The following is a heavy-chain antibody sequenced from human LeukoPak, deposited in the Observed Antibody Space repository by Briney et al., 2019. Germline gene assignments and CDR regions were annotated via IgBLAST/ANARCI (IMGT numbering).Heavy chain of an antibody. CDR3: ARNLYSVVRDFDD. V-gene: IGHV3-74*01. CDR2: INSGGSST. D-gene: IGHD3-10*01. CDR1: GFTFSSYW. J-gene: IGHJ4*02. Sequence: GGSLRLSCAASGFTFSSYWMHWVRQAPGKGLVWVSRINSGGSSTSYAGSVKGRFTISRDNAKNTLYLQMNSLRAGDTAVYYCARNLYSVVRDFDDWGQGTLVTVSS.